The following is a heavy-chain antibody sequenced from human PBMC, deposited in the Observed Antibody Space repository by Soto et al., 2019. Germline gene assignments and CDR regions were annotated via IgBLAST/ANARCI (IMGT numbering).Heavy chain of an antibody. CDR1: GYTFSSYG. CDR2: ISGYNGDT. D-gene: IGHD3-10*01. CDR3: ARSLGSGTGFDY. J-gene: IGHJ4*02. Sequence: QIQLVQSAAEVLKPGASVKVSCKASGYTFSSYGISWVRQAPGQGLEWKAWISGYNGDTKTAQSLQGRVTVTTDTSTCTAYMELRSLRSDDTAIYYCARSLGSGTGFDYWGQGTLVTVSS. V-gene: IGHV1-18*01.